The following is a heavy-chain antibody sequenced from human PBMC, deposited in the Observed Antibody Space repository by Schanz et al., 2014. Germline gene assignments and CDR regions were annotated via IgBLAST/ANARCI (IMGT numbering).Heavy chain of an antibody. Sequence: EMQLLESGGGLIQPGGSLRLSCAASGFTLSNYAMHWVRQTPGKGLEWVSLISDSGDTAYYADSVKGRFTISRDNFKGALYLQMSSLRAEDTAVYYCAKSLESCPGGRCSRGYFDYWGQGTLXTVSS. CDR2: ISDSGDTA. V-gene: IGHV3-23*01. CDR1: GFTLSNYA. CDR3: AKSLESCPGGRCSRGYFDY. J-gene: IGHJ4*02. D-gene: IGHD2-8*02.